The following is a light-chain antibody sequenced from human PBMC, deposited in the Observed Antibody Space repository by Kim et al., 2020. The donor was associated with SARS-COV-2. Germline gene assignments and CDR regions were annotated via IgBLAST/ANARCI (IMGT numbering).Light chain of an antibody. CDR3: QSADSSGTYKVV. J-gene: IGLJ2*01. Sequence: SYELTQPPSVSVSPGQTARITCSGDALPKQYAYWYQQKPGQAPVLVIYKDSERPSGIPERFSGSSSGTTVTLTISGVQAEDEADYHCQSADSSGTYKVVF. CDR2: KDS. V-gene: IGLV3-25*03. CDR1: ALPKQY.